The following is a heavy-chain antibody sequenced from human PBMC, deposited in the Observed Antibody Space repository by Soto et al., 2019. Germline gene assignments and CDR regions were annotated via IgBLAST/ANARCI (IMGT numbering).Heavy chain of an antibody. D-gene: IGHD3-16*01. Sequence: SETLSLTCTVSGGSMSSHYWTWLRQPPGKGLEWIGYISYSGSTYYNPSLESRVTISADTSRNQFSLKLSSVIAADTAVYYCARADPDASVGYWGQGTLVTVSS. CDR1: GGSMSSHY. J-gene: IGHJ4*02. CDR3: ARADPDASVGY. V-gene: IGHV4-59*11. CDR2: ISYSGST.